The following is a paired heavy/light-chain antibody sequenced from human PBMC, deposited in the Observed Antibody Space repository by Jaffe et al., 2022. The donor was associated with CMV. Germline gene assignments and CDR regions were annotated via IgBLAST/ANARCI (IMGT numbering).Light chain of an antibody. V-gene: IGKV1-27*01. CDR1: QGISNY. CDR3: QKYNSAPFT. CDR2: AAS. Sequence: DIQMTQSPSSLSASVGDRVTITCRASQGISNYLAWYQQKPGKVPKLLIYAASTLQSGVPSRFSGSGSGTDFTLTISSLQPEDVATYYCQKYNSAPFTFGPGTKVDIK. J-gene: IGKJ3*01.
Heavy chain of an antibody. D-gene: IGHD6-13*01. CDR1: GFTFSSYA. Sequence: EVQLLESGGGLVQPGGSLRLSCAASGFTFSSYAMSWVRQAPGKGLEWVSAISGSGGSTYYADSVKGRFTISRDNSKNTLYLQMNSLRAEDTAVYYCAKVPLIAAADYYYYYGMDVWGQGTTVTVSS. CDR3: AKVPLIAAADYYYYYGMDV. CDR2: ISGSGGST. V-gene: IGHV3-23*01. J-gene: IGHJ6*02.